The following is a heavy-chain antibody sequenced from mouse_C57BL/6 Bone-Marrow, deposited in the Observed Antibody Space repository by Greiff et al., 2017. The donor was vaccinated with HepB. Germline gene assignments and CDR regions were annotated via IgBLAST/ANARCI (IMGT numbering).Heavy chain of an antibody. J-gene: IGHJ2*01. Sequence: VQLKESGPGLVKPSQSLSLTCSVTGYSITSGYYWNWIRQFPGNKLEWMGYISYDGSNNYNPSLKNRISITRDTSKNQFFLKLNAVTTEDTATYYCAREGDYGYPDYWGQGTTLTVSS. CDR2: ISYDGSN. CDR3: AREGDYGYPDY. D-gene: IGHD2-2*01. V-gene: IGHV3-6*01. CDR1: GYSITSGYY.